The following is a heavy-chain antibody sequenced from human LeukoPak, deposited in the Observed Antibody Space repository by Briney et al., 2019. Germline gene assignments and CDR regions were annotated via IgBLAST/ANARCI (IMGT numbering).Heavy chain of an antibody. Sequence: PGGSLRLSCAASGFTFSSYWMSWVRQAPGKGLEWVSYISSSGSTIYYADSVKGRFTISRDNAKNSLYLQMNSLRAEDTAVYYCARVPEAYYDSSGYISPGYWGQGTLVTVSS. CDR1: GFTFSSYW. V-gene: IGHV3-48*04. D-gene: IGHD3-22*01. CDR3: ARVPEAYYDSSGYISPGY. J-gene: IGHJ4*02. CDR2: ISSSGSTI.